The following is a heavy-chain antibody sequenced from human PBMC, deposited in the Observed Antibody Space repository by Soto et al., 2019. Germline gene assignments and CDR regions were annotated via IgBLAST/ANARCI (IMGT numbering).Heavy chain of an antibody. V-gene: IGHV3-33*01. CDR2: IWYDGSNK. CDR3: ARNGYHAIDY. CDR1: GFTFSSYG. J-gene: IGHJ4*02. D-gene: IGHD5-12*01. Sequence: QVQLVESGGGVVQPGRSLRLSCAASGFTFSSYGMHWVRQAPGKGLEWVAVIWYDGSNKFYADSVKGRFTISRDNSKNTLYLQINSLRAEDTAVYYCARNGYHAIDYWGQGTLGTVSS.